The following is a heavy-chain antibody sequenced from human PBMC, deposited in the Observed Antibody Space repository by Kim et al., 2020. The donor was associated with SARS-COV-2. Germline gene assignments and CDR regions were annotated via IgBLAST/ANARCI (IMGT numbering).Heavy chain of an antibody. Sequence: GGSLRLSCAASGFTFDDYAMHWVRQVPGKGLEWVSGISWNSSSIGYVDSVKGRFIISRDNAKNSLYLQMNSLRAEDTALYYCVRRCYPYSFDYWGQGTLVTVSS. D-gene: IGHD2-8*01. J-gene: IGHJ4*02. V-gene: IGHV3-9*01. CDR3: VRRCYPYSFDY. CDR1: GFTFDDYA. CDR2: ISWNSSSI.